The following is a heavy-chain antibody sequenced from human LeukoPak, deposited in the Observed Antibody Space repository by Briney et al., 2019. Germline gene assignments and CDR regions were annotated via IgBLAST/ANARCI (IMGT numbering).Heavy chain of an antibody. D-gene: IGHD6-13*01. Sequence: GGSLRLSCAASGFTFSDYWMTWVRQAPGKGLEWVANINQDGSEKNYVDSVKGRFTISRDNAKNSLYLQMNSLRAEDTAIYYCATPSSHTSSRYVYLFWDYWGQGALVTVSA. CDR3: ATPSSHTSSRYVYLFWDY. CDR2: INQDGSEK. V-gene: IGHV3-7*01. J-gene: IGHJ4*02. CDR1: GFTFSDYW.